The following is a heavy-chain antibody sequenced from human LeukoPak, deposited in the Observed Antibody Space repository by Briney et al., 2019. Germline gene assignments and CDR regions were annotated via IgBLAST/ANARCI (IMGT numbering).Heavy chain of an antibody. J-gene: IGHJ3*02. D-gene: IGHD4-17*01. Sequence: GGSLRLSCAASGFTFSTYAMTWVRQAPGKGLEWVASISGSGAGKFYAAPVKGRFTTSRDNSKNTLYVQMNSLRAEDTAVYYCANAAYGDYAGAFDIWGQGTMVIVSS. CDR3: ANAAYGDYAGAFDI. CDR2: ISGSGAGK. CDR1: GFTFSTYA. V-gene: IGHV3-23*01.